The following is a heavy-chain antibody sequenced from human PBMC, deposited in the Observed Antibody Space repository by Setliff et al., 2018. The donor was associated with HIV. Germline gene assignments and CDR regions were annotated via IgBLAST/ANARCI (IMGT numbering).Heavy chain of an antibody. CDR2: IYTSGLT. V-gene: IGHV4-61*02. J-gene: IGHJ6*03. CDR3: ARDVPWGDYYYYMDV. Sequence: SETLSLTCTVSGGSINSGGYYWVWIRQPALKGLEWIGRIYTSGLTNYNPSLKSRVTISVDTSKNQFSLKLSSVTAADTAVYYCARDVPWGDYYYYMDVWGKGTTVTVSS. D-gene: IGHD3-16*01. CDR1: GGSINSGGYY.